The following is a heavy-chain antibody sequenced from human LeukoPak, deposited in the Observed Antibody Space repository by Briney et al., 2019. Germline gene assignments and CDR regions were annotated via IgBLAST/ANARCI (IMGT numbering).Heavy chain of an antibody. V-gene: IGHV4-39*01. CDR1: GGSVSSTSSY. Sequence: SETLSLTCTVSGGSVSSTSSYWGWIRRPPEKGLEWIGSIYSGGATYYNPSLKSRVTMSVDTSKNQFSLRLSSVTAADTAVYYCAIGTQRGLVGATSESIDSWGQGALVAVSS. D-gene: IGHD1-26*01. J-gene: IGHJ4*02. CDR3: AIGTQRGLVGATSESIDS. CDR2: IYSGGAT.